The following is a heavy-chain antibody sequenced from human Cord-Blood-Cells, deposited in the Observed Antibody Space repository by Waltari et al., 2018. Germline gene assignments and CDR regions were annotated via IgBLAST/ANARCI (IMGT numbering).Heavy chain of an antibody. D-gene: IGHD7-27*01. CDR2: IPYDGSNK. CDR1: GFTFSSSG. Sequence: QVQLVESGGGVVQPGRSLRLSCAASGFTFSSSGMHWVRQAPGKGLEWVAVIPYDGSNKYYADSVKGRFTISRDNSKNTLYLQMNSLRAEDTAVYYCAKVKTGDDAFDIWGQGTMVTVSS. J-gene: IGHJ3*02. CDR3: AKVKTGDDAFDI. V-gene: IGHV3-30*18.